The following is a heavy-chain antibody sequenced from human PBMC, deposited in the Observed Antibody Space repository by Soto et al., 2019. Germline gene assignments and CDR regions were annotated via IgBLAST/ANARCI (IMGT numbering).Heavy chain of an antibody. CDR2: IFSNDEK. J-gene: IGHJ6*02. CDR3: TRMWNRWENYYYYVMDV. D-gene: IGHD1-26*01. Sequence: QVTLKESGPVLVQPTEPLTLTCTVSGFSLTNTRMGVSWIRQPQGKALEWLAHIFSNDEKSYSTSLKSRLTISKDISTRQVVLTSTNMDPVDTAPYYYTRMWNRWENYYYYVMDVWAQGTTVNVSS. CDR1: GFSLTNTRMG. V-gene: IGHV2-26*01.